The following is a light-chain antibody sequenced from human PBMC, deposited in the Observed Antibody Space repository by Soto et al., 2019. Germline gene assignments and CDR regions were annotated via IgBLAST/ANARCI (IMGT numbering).Light chain of an antibody. J-gene: IGLJ1*01. Sequence: QSVLTQPPSVSGSPGQSVTISCTGTSSDVGTYTRVSWYQQPPGTAPKLIIYEVSNRPSGVPDRFSGSKSGNTASLTISGLQAEDEADYYCCIFTSSSTYVFGTGTKLTVL. CDR3: CIFTSSSTYV. CDR2: EVS. CDR1: SSDVGTYTR. V-gene: IGLV2-18*01.